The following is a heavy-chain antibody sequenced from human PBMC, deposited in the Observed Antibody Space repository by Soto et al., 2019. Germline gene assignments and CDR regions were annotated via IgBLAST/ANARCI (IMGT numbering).Heavy chain of an antibody. V-gene: IGHV1-46*01. CDR2: INPSGGST. D-gene: IGHD3-22*01. CDR1: GYTFTTYY. Sequence: ASVKVSCTASGYTFTTYYLHWVRQAPGQGLEWMGIINPSGGSTNYAQRFQGRVTMTSDTSTSTVYMELSSLRADDTAVYYCARDTYDTTGYPLDYWGQGTLVNVSS. CDR3: ARDTYDTTGYPLDY. J-gene: IGHJ4*02.